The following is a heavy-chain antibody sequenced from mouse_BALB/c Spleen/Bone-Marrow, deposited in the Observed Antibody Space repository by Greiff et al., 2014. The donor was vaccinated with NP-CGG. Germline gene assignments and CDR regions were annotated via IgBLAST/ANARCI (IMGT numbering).Heavy chain of an antibody. D-gene: IGHD2-13*01. Sequence: QVQLQQSGAELARPGASVKMSCRASGYTFTTYTMHWVKQRPGQGLEWIGYINPSSGYTYYNQKFKDKATLTADKSSSAAYLQLSSPTSEDSAVYYCAGVYCDYDAMDYWGQGTSVTVSS. V-gene: IGHV1-4*01. J-gene: IGHJ4*01. CDR3: AGVYCDYDAMDY. CDR1: GYTFTTYT. CDR2: INPSSGYT.